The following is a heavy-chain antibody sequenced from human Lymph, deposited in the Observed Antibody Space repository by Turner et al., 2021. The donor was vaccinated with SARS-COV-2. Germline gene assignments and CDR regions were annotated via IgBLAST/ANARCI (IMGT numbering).Heavy chain of an antibody. CDR3: ARIVAPGMGGGVYYYYYGMDV. CDR2: IIPMLGIA. J-gene: IGHJ6*02. V-gene: IGHV1-69*10. D-gene: IGHD6-13*01. Sequence: QVQLVQSGAEVKKPGSSVKVSCKASGGTFSSSAISWVRQAPGQGLEWVGGIIPMLGIANYAQKFQGRGTITADKSPSTAYMELSSLRSEDTAVYYCARIVAPGMGGGVYYYYYGMDVWGQGTTVTVSS. CDR1: GGTFSSSA.